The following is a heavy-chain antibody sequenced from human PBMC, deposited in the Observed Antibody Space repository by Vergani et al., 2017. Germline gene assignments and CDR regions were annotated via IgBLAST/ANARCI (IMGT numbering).Heavy chain of an antibody. CDR3: ARLYGRDSSGSKYFDY. D-gene: IGHD3-22*01. CDR2: IHPADSDT. J-gene: IGHJ4*02. V-gene: IGHV5-51*01. Sequence: EVQLVQSGAEVKKPGASLKISCQISGYSFTNYWIGWVRQMPGKGLEWMGIIHPADSDTRYSPSFQGQVTISVDKSISTAYLQRCSLRASDSAMYYCARLYGRDSSGSKYFDYWGQGTLVTVSS. CDR1: GYSFTNYW.